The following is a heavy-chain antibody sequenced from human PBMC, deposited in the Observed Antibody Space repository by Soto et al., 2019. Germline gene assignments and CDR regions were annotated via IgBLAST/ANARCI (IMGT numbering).Heavy chain of an antibody. Sequence: PSDTLSLTCTVSGGSISISSYYWGWILHPPGKGLEWIGSIYYSGSTYYNPSLKSRVTISVDTSKNQFSLKLSSVTAADTAVFYCARQAHQGPYYDILTGRERADWFDPWGQGTLVTVSS. J-gene: IGHJ5*02. CDR2: IYYSGST. CDR1: GGSISISSYY. D-gene: IGHD3-9*01. V-gene: IGHV4-39*01. CDR3: ARQAHQGPYYDILTGRERADWFDP.